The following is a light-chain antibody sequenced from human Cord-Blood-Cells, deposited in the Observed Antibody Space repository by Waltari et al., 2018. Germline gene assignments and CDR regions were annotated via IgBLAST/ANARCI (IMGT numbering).Light chain of an antibody. CDR2: DVS. V-gene: IGLV2-14*01. Sequence: QSALTQPASVSGSPGQSITISCTGTSSDVGGYTYVSWYQQHPGKAPKLMIYDVSNRPSGASNRFSGSKSGNTASLTISGLQAEDEADYYCSSYTSSSTLVFGTGTKVTVL. CDR3: SSYTSSSTLV. CDR1: SSDVGGYTY. J-gene: IGLJ1*01.